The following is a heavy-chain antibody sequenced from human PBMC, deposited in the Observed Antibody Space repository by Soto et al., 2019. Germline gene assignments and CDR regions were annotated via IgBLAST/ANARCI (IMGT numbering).Heavy chain of an antibody. J-gene: IGHJ5*02. CDR3: ARVQDERGSNWFDP. V-gene: IGHV4-59*01. CDR2: IYYSGST. D-gene: IGHD1-1*01. Sequence: SETLSLTCTVSGGSISSYYWSWIRQPPGKGLEWIGYIYYSGSTNYNPSLKSRVTISVDTSKNQFSLKLSSVTAADTAVYYCARVQDERGSNWFDPWGQGTLVTAPQ. CDR1: GGSISSYY.